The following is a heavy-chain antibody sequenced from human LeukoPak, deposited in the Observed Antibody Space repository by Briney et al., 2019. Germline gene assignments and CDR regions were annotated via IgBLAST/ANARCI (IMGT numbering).Heavy chain of an antibody. J-gene: IGHJ6*02. V-gene: IGHV4-59*01. CDR1: GGSISRYS. D-gene: IGHD4-23*01. CDR2: IYYSGST. Sequence: PSETLSLTCTVSGGSISRYSLSWVRQPPGKGLEWIGYIYYSGSTNYNPSLKSRVTISVDTSKNQFSLKLSSVTAADTAVYFCARSVIYGGYSGFNCGLDVWGQGTTVTVS. CDR3: ARSVIYGGYSGFNCGLDV.